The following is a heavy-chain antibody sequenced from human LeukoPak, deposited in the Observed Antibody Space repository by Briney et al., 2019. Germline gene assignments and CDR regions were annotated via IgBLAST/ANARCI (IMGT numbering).Heavy chain of an antibody. D-gene: IGHD3-22*01. J-gene: IGHJ3*01. CDR3: ARPNITSYYDSRGYDAFDV. V-gene: IGHV5-51*01. CDR1: GYRFNAYW. Sequence: GESLKISCKGSGYRFNAYWIAWVRQMPGKGLEWMGIIYPDDSDTRYSPSFQGQVTISADKSVRTAYLQWSSLKSSDTAMYYCARPNITSYYDSRGYDAFDVWGQGTMVTVSS. CDR2: IYPDDSDT.